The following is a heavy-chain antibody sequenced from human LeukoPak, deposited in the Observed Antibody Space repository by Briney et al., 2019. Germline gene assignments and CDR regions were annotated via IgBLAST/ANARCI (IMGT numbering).Heavy chain of an antibody. Sequence: GGSLRLSCAASGFTFGSYSMNWVRQAPGKGLEWVSSISSSSSYIYYADSVKGRFTISRDNAKNSLYLQMNSLRAEDTAVYYCACDYGGNPGSYFDYWGQGTLVTVSS. V-gene: IGHV3-21*01. CDR3: ACDYGGNPGSYFDY. J-gene: IGHJ4*02. D-gene: IGHD4-23*01. CDR1: GFTFGSYS. CDR2: ISSSSSYI.